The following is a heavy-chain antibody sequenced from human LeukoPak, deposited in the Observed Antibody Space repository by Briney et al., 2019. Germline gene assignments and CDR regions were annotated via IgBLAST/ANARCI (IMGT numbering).Heavy chain of an antibody. CDR1: GGSMNTYY. V-gene: IGHV4-39*07. J-gene: IGHJ4*02. Sequence: SETLSLTCTVSGGSMNTYYWTWIRQPPGKGLEWIGSIYYSGSTYYNPSLKSRVTISVDTSKNQFSLKLSSVTAADTAVYYCARAPGAVNWGQGTLVTVSS. CDR2: IYYSGST. D-gene: IGHD1-26*01. CDR3: ARAPGAVN.